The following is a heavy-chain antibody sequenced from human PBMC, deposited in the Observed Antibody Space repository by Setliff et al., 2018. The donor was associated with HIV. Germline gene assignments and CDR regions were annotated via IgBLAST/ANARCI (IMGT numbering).Heavy chain of an antibody. CDR1: GGTFSGFG. V-gene: IGHV1-69*06. Sequence: ASVKVSCKASGGTFSGFGISWVRQAPGQGLEWMGGIIPLFGTANYAQNFQDRVTITADKITTTVYMELSSLRSEDTAVYYCASAYDYYMDVWGKGTTVTVSS. CDR2: IIPLFGTA. CDR3: ASAYDYYMDV. J-gene: IGHJ6*03.